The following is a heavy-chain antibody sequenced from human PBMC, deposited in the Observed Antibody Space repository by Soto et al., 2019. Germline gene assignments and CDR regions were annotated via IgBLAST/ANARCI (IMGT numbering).Heavy chain of an antibody. CDR2: IIPIPGTA. D-gene: IGHD2-2*01. J-gene: IGHJ6*02. CDR1: GGTFGSYA. V-gene: IGHV1-69*13. Sequence: SVKVSCKASGGTFGSYATSWVRQAPGQGLEWMGGIIPIPGTANYAQKFQGRVTIAADESTSTAYMELSSLRSEDTAVYYCARSQGSSTSLEIYYYYYYGMDVWGQGTTVTVSS. CDR3: ARSQGSSTSLEIYYYYYYGMDV.